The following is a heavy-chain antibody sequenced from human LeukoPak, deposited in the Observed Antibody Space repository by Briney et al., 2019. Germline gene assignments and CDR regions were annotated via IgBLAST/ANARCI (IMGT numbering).Heavy chain of an antibody. D-gene: IGHD5-12*01. CDR1: GFTFSSYA. CDR3: AKDHSGYDFAWFDP. Sequence: GGSLRLSCAASGFTFSSYAMSWVRQAPGKGLEWVSAISGSGGSTYYADSVKGRFTISRDNSKNTLYLQMNSLSADDTAVYYCAKDHSGYDFAWFDPWGQGTLVTVSS. V-gene: IGHV3-23*01. CDR2: ISGSGGST. J-gene: IGHJ5*02.